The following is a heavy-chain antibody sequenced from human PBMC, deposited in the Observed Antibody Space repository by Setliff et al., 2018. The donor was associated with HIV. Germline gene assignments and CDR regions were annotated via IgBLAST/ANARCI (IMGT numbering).Heavy chain of an antibody. V-gene: IGHV4-4*08. CDR2: IYSSGST. CDR1: GGSISSYS. Sequence: SETLSLTCTVSGGSISSYSWSWIRQPPGKGLEWIGYIYSSGSTNYNPSLKSRVTISVDTSENQFSLKLTSVTAADTAMYFCARDATSEGYMDVWDKGTTVTVSS. J-gene: IGHJ6*03. CDR3: ARDATSEGYMDV.